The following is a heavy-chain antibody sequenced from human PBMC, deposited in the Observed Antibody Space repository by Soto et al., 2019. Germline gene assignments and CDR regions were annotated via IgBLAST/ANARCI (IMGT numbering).Heavy chain of an antibody. Sequence: EVQLLESGGGLVQPGGSLRLSCAASGFTFIRDAMSWVRQAPGKGLEWVSAISGSGGRTYYEDSVKGRFTIFRDNSKKTLYLQMNSLRAEDTAVYYCAKDLYYDYVWGRMNYYGRDVWGQGTTVTVSS. J-gene: IGHJ6*02. D-gene: IGHD3-16*01. V-gene: IGHV3-23*01. CDR3: AKDLYYDYVWGRMNYYGRDV. CDR2: ISGSGGRT. CDR1: GFTFIRDA.